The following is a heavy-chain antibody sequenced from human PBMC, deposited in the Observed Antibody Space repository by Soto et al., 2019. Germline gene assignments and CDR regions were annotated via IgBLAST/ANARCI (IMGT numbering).Heavy chain of an antibody. CDR3: ARDGYSSSWPMRAFDI. CDR1: GGSISSSNW. CDR2: IYHSGST. D-gene: IGHD6-13*01. V-gene: IGHV4-4*02. Sequence: SETLSRTYAVSGGSISSSNWWSWVGQPPGKGLEWIGEIYHSGSTNYNPSLKSRVTISVDKSKNQFSLKLSSVTAADTAVYYCARDGYSSSWPMRAFDIWGQGTMVT. J-gene: IGHJ3*02.